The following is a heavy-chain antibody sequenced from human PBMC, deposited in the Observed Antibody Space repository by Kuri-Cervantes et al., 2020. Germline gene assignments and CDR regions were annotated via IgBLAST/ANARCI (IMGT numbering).Heavy chain of an antibody. CDR2: IYYNGGDRGGA. V-gene: IGHV4-39*01. J-gene: IGHJ5*02. D-gene: IGHD2-2*01. CDR3: ARCRGGIVVVPAAIPPPANKGGWFDP. Sequence: SETLSLTCSVSSGSISGGSYFWGWIRQPPGRGLEWIASIYYNGGDRGGAYYNPFLKSRGTISADTSKNQFSLKLSSVTAADTAVYYCARCRGGIVVVPAAIPPPANKGGWFDPWGQGTLVTVSS. CDR1: SGSISGGSYF.